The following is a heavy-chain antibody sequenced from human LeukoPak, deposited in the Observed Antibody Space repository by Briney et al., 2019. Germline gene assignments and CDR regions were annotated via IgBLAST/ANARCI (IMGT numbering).Heavy chain of an antibody. Sequence: GGSLRLSCAASGFTFSSYAMHWVRQAPGKGLEWVAVISYDGSNKYYADSVKGRFTISGDKSKDTLYLQMNSLRPEDTAVYYCARGPGPIAGAKNPFDIWGQGTMVTVSS. V-gene: IGHV3-30*14. CDR3: ARGPGPIAGAKNPFDI. CDR1: GFTFSSYA. D-gene: IGHD1-26*01. CDR2: ISYDGSNK. J-gene: IGHJ3*02.